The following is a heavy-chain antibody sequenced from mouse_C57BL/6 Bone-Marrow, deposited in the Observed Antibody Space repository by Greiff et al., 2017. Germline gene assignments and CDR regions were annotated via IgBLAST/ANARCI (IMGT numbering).Heavy chain of an antibody. Sequence: VQLQQSGPELVKPGASVKISCKASGYTFTDYYMNWVKQSHGKSLEWIGDINPNNGGTSYNQKLKGKATLTVATSSSTAYMELRSLTSEDSAVYYCARDYYGSSWYFDYWGQGTILTGSS. J-gene: IGHJ2*01. CDR2: INPNNGGT. V-gene: IGHV1-26*01. CDR1: GYTFTDYY. D-gene: IGHD1-1*01. CDR3: ARDYYGSSWYFDY.